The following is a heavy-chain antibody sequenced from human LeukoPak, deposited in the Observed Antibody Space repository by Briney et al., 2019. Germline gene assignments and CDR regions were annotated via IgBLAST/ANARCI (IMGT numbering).Heavy chain of an antibody. V-gene: IGHV1-2*04. J-gene: IGHJ5*02. CDR2: INPNSGGT. Sequence: ASVKVSCKASGYTFTTYYMHWVRQAPGQGLEWMGWINPNSGGTNYAQKFQGWVTMTRDTSISTAYMELSRLRSDDTAVYYCARGRIAAANWFDPWGQGTLVTVSS. CDR1: GYTFTTYY. CDR3: ARGRIAAANWFDP. D-gene: IGHD6-13*01.